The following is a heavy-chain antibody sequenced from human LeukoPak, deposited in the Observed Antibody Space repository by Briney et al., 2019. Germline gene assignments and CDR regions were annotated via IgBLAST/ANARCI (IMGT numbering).Heavy chain of an antibody. V-gene: IGHV3-7*03. CDR2: INQDGSQK. Sequence: SGGSLRLSCAVSGFTFSSYWMSWFRQAPGKGLEWVANINQDGSQKFSVDSVKGRFTISRDNAKNSLSLQMNSLRVEDTAVHYCARDWFDGDYDRFDYWGQGTLVTVSS. CDR1: GFTFSSYW. D-gene: IGHD4-17*01. CDR3: ARDWFDGDYDRFDY. J-gene: IGHJ4*02.